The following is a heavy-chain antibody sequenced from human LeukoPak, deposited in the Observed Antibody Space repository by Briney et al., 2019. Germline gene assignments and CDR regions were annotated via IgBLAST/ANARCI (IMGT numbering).Heavy chain of an antibody. V-gene: IGHV1-46*01. J-gene: IGHJ4*02. D-gene: IGHD2-21*02. CDR2: INPSGGST. CDR3: ARDLHGYCGGDCYSLED. Sequence: ASVKVSCKASGYTFTSYGISWVRQAPGQGLEWMGIINPSGGSTSYAQKFQGRVTMTRDTSTSTVYMELSSLRSEDTAVYYCARDLHGYCGGDCYSLEDWGQGTLVTVSS. CDR1: GYTFTSYG.